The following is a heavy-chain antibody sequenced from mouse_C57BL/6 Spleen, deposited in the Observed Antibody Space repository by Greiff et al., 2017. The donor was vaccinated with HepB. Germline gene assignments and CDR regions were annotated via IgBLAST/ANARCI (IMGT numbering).Heavy chain of an antibody. V-gene: IGHV1-82*01. CDR2: IYPGDGDT. CDR1: GYAFSSSW. J-gene: IGHJ2*01. Sequence: VQLQQSGPELVKPGASVKISCKASGYAFSSSWMNWVKQRPGKGLEWIGRIYPGDGDTNYNGKFKGKATLTADKSSSTAYMQLSSLTSEDSAVYFCARHYGPYYFDYWGQGTTLTVSS. D-gene: IGHD1-1*02. CDR3: ARHYGPYYFDY.